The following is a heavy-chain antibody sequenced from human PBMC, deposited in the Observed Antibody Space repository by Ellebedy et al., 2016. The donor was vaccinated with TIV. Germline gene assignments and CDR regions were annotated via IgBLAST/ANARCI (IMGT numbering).Heavy chain of an antibody. D-gene: IGHD6-6*01. V-gene: IGHV4-59*01. CDR2: IFYSGYI. CDR3: ARSRGISSGSPFHS. J-gene: IGHJ4*02. Sequence: MPSETLSLTFTVPGASIKNYYLTWIRQPPGKGLEWIGFIFYSGYINYNPSLKSRVTISVDTSKNQFSLNLSSVTAADTAMYYCARSRGISSGSPFHSWGQGTPVTVSS. CDR1: GASIKNYY.